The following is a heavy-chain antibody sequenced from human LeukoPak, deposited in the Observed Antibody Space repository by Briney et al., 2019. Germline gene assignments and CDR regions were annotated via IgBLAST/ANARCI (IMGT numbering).Heavy chain of an antibody. D-gene: IGHD6-19*01. CDR1: GGSISSDY. Sequence: SETLSLTCTVSGGSISSDYWSWIRQPPGKGLEWIGYISYSGSTNYNPPLKSRVTISVDTSKNQFSLKLTSVTAADTAVYYCAREAVSGWYDYFDYWGQGTLVTVSS. CDR2: ISYSGST. CDR3: AREAVSGWYDYFDY. J-gene: IGHJ4*02. V-gene: IGHV4-59*01.